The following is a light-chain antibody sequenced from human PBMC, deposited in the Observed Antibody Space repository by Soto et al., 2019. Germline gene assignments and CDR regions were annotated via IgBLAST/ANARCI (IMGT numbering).Light chain of an antibody. CDR3: SSYTSSSTLPYV. Sequence: QSVLTQPASVSGSPGQSIPSSCTGTSSDVGGYNYVSWYQQHPGKAPKLMIYDVSNRPSGVSNRFSGSKSGNTASLTISGLQAEDEADYYCSSYTSSSTLPYVFGTGTKVTVL. CDR2: DVS. V-gene: IGLV2-14*01. J-gene: IGLJ1*01. CDR1: SSDVGGYNY.